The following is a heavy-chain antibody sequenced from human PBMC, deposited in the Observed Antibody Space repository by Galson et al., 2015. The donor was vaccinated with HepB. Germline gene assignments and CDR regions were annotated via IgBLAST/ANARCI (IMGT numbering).Heavy chain of an antibody. CDR3: ARAEIAVAGTFWFDP. CDR1: GGTFSSYA. V-gene: IGHV1-69*13. Sequence: SVKVSCKASGGTFSSYAISWVRQAPGQGLEWMGGIIPIFGTANYAQEFQGRVTITADESTSTAYMELSSLRSEDTAVYYCARAEIAVAGTFWFDPWGQGTLVTVSS. J-gene: IGHJ5*02. CDR2: IIPIFGTA. D-gene: IGHD6-19*01.